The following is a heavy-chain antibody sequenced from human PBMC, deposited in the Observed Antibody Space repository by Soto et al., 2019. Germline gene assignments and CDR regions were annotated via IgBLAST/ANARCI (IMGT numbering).Heavy chain of an antibody. J-gene: IGHJ6*02. Sequence: QVQLVESGGGVVQPGRSLRLSCAASGFTFSSYAMHWVRQAPGKGLEWVAVITYDGSNKYYADSVKGRFTISRDNSKNTLHLQMNSLRAEDTAVYYCAREVSGYSYGWGRRAGYGMDVWGQGTTVTVSS. CDR3: AREVSGYSYGWGRRAGYGMDV. V-gene: IGHV3-30-3*01. D-gene: IGHD5-18*01. CDR1: GFTFSSYA. CDR2: ITYDGSNK.